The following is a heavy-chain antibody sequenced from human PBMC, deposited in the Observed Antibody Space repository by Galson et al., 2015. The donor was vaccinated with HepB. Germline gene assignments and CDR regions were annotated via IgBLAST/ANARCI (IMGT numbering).Heavy chain of an antibody. CDR3: ARDGGATYDFWSGRIDY. D-gene: IGHD3-3*01. Sequence: SLRLSCAASGFTFSSYGMHWVRQAPGKGLEWVAVIWYDGSNKYYADSVKGRFTISRDNSKNTLYLQMNSLRAEDTAVYYCARDGGATYDFWSGRIDYWGQGTLVTVSS. V-gene: IGHV3-33*01. CDR1: GFTFSSYG. CDR2: IWYDGSNK. J-gene: IGHJ4*02.